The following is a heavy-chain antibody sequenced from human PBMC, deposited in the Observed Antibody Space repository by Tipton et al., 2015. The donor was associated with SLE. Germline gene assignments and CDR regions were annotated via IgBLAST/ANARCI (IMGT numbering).Heavy chain of an antibody. CDR2: IHDSGRT. Sequence: TLSLTCIVSGGYISSYYWSWIRQPPGKGLEWIGYIHDSGRTHYNPSLKSRVTVSLDTSKNQLSLKVRSVTAADTAVYYCARDGAARGDFDYWGQGTLVTVSS. D-gene: IGHD6-6*01. V-gene: IGHV4-59*12. CDR3: ARDGAARGDFDY. CDR1: GGYISSYY. J-gene: IGHJ4*02.